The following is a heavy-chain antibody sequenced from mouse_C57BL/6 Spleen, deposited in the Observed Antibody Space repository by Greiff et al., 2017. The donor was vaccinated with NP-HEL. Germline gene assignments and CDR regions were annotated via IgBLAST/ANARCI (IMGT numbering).Heavy chain of an antibody. Sequence: QVHVKQSGAELVRPGASVKLSCKASGYTFTDYYINWVKQRPGQGLEWIARIYPGSGNTYYNEKFKGKATLTAEKSSSTAYMQLSSLTSEDSAVYFCARELAWFAYWGQGTLVTVSA. V-gene: IGHV1-76*01. CDR2: IYPGSGNT. CDR1: GYTFTDYY. J-gene: IGHJ3*01. CDR3: ARELAWFAY.